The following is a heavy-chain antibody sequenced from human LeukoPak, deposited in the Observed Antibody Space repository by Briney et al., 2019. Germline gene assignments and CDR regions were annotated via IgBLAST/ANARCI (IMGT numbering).Heavy chain of an antibody. CDR1: GASLSGYY. J-gene: IGHJ6*03. Sequence: SETLSLTCGVSGASLSGYYWNWIRQPPGKGLEWIGEINQSGRTNYNSSLKSRVTISADMSKNQFSLKLSSVTAADPAVYYCARLGYTKSSNYYYYYLDVWGKGTSVTVSS. V-gene: IGHV4-34*01. CDR3: ARLGYTKSSNYYYYYLDV. CDR2: INQSGRT. D-gene: IGHD6-13*01.